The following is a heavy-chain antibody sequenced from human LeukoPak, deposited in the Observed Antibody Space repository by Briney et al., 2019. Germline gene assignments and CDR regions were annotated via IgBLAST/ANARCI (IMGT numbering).Heavy chain of an antibody. V-gene: IGHV4-38-2*02. CDR2: IYHSGST. Sequence: SETLSLTCTVSGYSISSGYYWGWIRQPPGKGLEWIGSIYHSGSTYYNPSLKSRVTISVDTSKNQFSLKLSSVTAADTAVYYCARDFDYYGSGSYLSWFDPWGQGTLVTVSS. CDR1: GYSISSGYY. CDR3: ARDFDYYGSGSYLSWFDP. D-gene: IGHD3-10*01. J-gene: IGHJ5*02.